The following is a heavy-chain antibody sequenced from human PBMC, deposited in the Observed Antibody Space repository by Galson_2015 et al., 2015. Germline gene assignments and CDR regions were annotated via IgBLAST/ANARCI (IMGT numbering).Heavy chain of an antibody. CDR3: ARHRGASGSYYDAFDI. D-gene: IGHD1-26*01. V-gene: IGHV4-39*01. CDR2: T. Sequence: TAYNPSLKSRVTMSVDTSKHQFSLKLSSVTAADTAVYYCARHRGASGSYYDAFDIWGQGTMVTVSS. J-gene: IGHJ3*02.